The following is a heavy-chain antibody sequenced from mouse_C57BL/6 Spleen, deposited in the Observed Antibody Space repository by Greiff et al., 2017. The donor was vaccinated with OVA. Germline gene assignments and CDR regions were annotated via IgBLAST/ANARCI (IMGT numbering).Heavy chain of an antibody. V-gene: IGHV1-85*01. D-gene: IGHD2-3*01. J-gene: IGHJ4*01. Sequence: QVQLQQSGPELVKPGASVKLSCKASGYTFTSYDINWVKQRPGQGLEWIGWIYPRDGSTKYNEKFKGKATLTVDTSSSTAYMELHSLTSEDSAVYFCARRGDGYYDAMDYWGQGTSVTVSS. CDR2: IYPRDGST. CDR1: GYTFTSYD. CDR3: ARRGDGYYDAMDY.